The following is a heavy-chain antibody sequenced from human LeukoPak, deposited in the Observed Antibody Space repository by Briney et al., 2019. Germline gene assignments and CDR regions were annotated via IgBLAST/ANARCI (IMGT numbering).Heavy chain of an antibody. V-gene: IGHV1-69*06. J-gene: IGHJ3*02. D-gene: IGHD3-10*01. CDR1: AGTFSRYA. CDR3: AGDPPGTPVGFDT. CDR2: ITPMSATP. Sequence: GSSVKVSCKTSAGTFSRYAISWVRQAPGQGLEWMGRITPMSATPSQTQWIQGRVTITADISTNTVYLDLSSLRSEDTALYFCAGDPPGTPVGFDTWGQGTMVTVSS.